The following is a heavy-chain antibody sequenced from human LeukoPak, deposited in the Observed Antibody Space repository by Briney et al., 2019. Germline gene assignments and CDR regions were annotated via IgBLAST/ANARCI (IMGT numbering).Heavy chain of an antibody. V-gene: IGHV4-59*08. J-gene: IGHJ6*02. CDR3: ARGNGSGGTGAYYYYYGMDV. D-gene: IGHD3-10*01. CDR2: IYYSGST. Sequence: SETLSLTCTVSGGSISSYYWSWIRQPPGKGLEWIGYIYYSGSTNYNPSLKSRVTISVDTSKNQSSLKLSSVTAADTAVYYCARGNGSGGTGAYYYYYGMDVWGQGTTVTVSS. CDR1: GGSISSYY.